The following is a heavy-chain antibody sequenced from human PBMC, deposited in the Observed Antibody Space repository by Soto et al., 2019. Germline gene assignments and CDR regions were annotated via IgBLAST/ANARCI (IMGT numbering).Heavy chain of an antibody. CDR1: EFSLSGQY. CDR3: VRERYAGFEY. Sequence: EGQLVESGGGLVQPGGSLRLSCTSSEFSLSGQYLDWVRQAPGQGLEWGGRTVNKDFSYTTEYAAAVKGRFTIARDDSENSLYLQMTSLRTEDTAVYYCVRERYAGFEYWGQGALVTVSS. D-gene: IGHD2-2*01. CDR2: TVNKDFSYTT. V-gene: IGHV3-72*01. J-gene: IGHJ4*02.